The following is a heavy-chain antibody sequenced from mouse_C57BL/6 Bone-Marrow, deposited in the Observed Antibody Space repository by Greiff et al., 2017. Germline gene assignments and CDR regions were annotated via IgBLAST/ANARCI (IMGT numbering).Heavy chain of an antibody. V-gene: IGHV1-55*01. D-gene: IGHD2-2*01. CDR3: AREDYYGYESFAY. Sequence: QVQLQQPGAELVKPGASVKMSCKASGYTFTSYWITWVKQRPGQGLEWIGDIYPGSGSTNYNEKFKSKATLTVATSSSTAYRQLSSLTSEDSAVYYCAREDYYGYESFAYWGQGTLVTVSA. J-gene: IGHJ3*01. CDR2: IYPGSGST. CDR1: GYTFTSYW.